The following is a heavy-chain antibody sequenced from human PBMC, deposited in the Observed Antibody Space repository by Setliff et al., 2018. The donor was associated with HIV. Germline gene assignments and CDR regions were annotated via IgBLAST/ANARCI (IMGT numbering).Heavy chain of an antibody. V-gene: IGHV3-7*03. CDR2: IKQDESEK. D-gene: IGHD4-17*01. J-gene: IGHJ4*02. Sequence: GGSLRLSCAASGFSFSDSWMTWVRQAPGKGLEWVANIKQDESEKYYVDSVKGRFIISRDNAKNSVYLHMNSLRVEDTAVYYCARDDYLDGRWGQGTMVTVSS. CDR1: GFSFSDSW. CDR3: ARDDYLDGR.